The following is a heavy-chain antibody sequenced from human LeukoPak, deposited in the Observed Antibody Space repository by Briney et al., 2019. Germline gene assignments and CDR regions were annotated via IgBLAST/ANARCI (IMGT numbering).Heavy chain of an antibody. CDR2: IIPIFGTA. CDR3: AREKEGGIAAEFDY. J-gene: IGHJ4*02. D-gene: IGHD6-13*01. V-gene: IGHV1-69*13. Sequence: ASVKVSCKASGGTFSSYAISWVRQAPGQGLEWMGGIIPIFGTANYAQKFQGRVTITADESTSTAYMELSSLRSEDTAVYYCAREKEGGIAAEFDYWGQGTLVTVSS. CDR1: GGTFSSYA.